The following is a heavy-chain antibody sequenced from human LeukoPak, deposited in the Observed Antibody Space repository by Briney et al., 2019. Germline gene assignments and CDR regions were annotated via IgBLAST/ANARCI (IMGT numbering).Heavy chain of an antibody. V-gene: IGHV1-24*01. CDR1: GYTFTSYG. J-gene: IGHJ4*02. Sequence: ASVKVSCKASGYTFTSYGINWVRQAPGQGLEWMGGFDPEDGETIYAQELQGRVTMTKDTSTDTAYMELSSLRSEDTAVYYCATWYYYDSSDYYLADYWGQGTLVTVSS. CDR3: ATWYYYDSSDYYLADY. CDR2: FDPEDGET. D-gene: IGHD3-22*01.